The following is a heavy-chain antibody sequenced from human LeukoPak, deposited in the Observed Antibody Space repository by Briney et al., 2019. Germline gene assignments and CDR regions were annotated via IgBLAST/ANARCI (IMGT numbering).Heavy chain of an antibody. V-gene: IGHV3-23*01. CDR1: GFSFDNCD. Sequence: PGGSLRLSCAASGFSFDNCDMSWVRQASGKGLEWVSGISAGGVGTSYADSVKGRFTISRDSFTNAVYLQMNSLRAEDTAVYYCVKWETNSYYYHMDVWGQGTTVTVSS. D-gene: IGHD1-26*01. CDR3: VKWETNSYYYHMDV. CDR2: ISAGGVGT. J-gene: IGHJ6*02.